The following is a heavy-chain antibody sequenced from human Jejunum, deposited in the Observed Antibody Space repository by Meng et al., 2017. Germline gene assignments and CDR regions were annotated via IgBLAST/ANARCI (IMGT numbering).Heavy chain of an antibody. J-gene: IGHJ4*02. V-gene: IGHV4-39*01. CDR2: IYYSGST. CDR1: GGSITSTTNY. D-gene: IGHD1/OR15-1a*01. CDR3: ARNKTQGFFDI. Sequence: QVQMLESGPGLVKPSETLSLTSTVSGGSITSTTNYWGWIRQPPGKALEWIGSIYYSGSTHYNPSLKSRVIVSIDTSKDQFSLTLTSAAAADTAMYYCARNKTQGFFDIWGQGTLVTVSS.